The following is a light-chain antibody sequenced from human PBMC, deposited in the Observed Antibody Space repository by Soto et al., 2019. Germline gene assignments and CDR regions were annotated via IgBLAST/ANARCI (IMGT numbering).Light chain of an antibody. Sequence: DIVMTQSPLSLPVTPGEPASISCRSSQSLLHSNGYNYLDWYLQKPGQSPQLLIYLGSNRASGVPDRISGSGSGTDFTLKISRVEAEDVWVYYCMQALQTPITFGQGTRLEIK. CDR2: LGS. V-gene: IGKV2-28*01. CDR3: MQALQTPIT. CDR1: QSLLHSNGYNY. J-gene: IGKJ5*01.